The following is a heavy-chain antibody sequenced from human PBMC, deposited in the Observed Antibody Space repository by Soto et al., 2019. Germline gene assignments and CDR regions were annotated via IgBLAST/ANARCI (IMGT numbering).Heavy chain of an antibody. V-gene: IGHV3-23*01. CDR1: GFTFSHYA. Sequence: EVQLLESGGGLVQPGGSLRLSCVASGFTFSHYAMTWVRQAPGMGLQWVSTISGSGGSNYYADSVKGRFTISRDNSENTLFWQMNSLRAEDTAVYYCAKELFSGTYPNFDYWGQGTLVTVSS. D-gene: IGHD1-26*01. J-gene: IGHJ4*02. CDR2: ISGSGGSN. CDR3: AKELFSGTYPNFDY.